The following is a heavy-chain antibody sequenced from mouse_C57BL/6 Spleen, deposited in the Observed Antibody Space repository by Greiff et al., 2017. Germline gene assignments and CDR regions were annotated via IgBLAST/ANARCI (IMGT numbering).Heavy chain of an antibody. D-gene: IGHD3-2*02. Sequence: VQLQESGPGLVQPSQSLSITCTVSGFSLTSYGVHWVRQSPGKGLEWLGVIWSGGSTDYNAAFISRLSISKDNSKSQVFFKMNSLQADDTAIYYCARFGVPRRLYAMDYWGQGTSVTVSS. CDR3: ARFGVPRRLYAMDY. CDR2: IWSGGST. V-gene: IGHV2-2*01. J-gene: IGHJ4*01. CDR1: GFSLTSYG.